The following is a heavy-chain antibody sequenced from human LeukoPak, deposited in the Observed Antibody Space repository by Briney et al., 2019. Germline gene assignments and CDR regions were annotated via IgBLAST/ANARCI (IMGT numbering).Heavy chain of an antibody. CDR3: AKEGLRFFDF. D-gene: IGHD5-12*01. CDR1: GFTFSSTG. J-gene: IGHJ4*02. CDR2: ISYDGSSK. Sequence: GRSLRLSCTASGFTFSSTGMHWVRQAPGKGLDWVASISYDGSSKKYVDSVKGRFTISRDNSKRTLYLQMNSLRSEDTAVYYCAKEGLRFFDFWGQGTLVTVSS. V-gene: IGHV3-30*18.